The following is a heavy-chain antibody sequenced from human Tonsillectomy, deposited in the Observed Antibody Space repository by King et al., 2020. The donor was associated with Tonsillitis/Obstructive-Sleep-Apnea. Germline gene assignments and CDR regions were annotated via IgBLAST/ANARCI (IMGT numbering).Heavy chain of an antibody. J-gene: IGHJ6*02. Sequence: QLVQSGAEMKKPGASVKVSCKASGYTFTGNNIHWVRQAPGQGLEWMGWINPKRDGTNCAQKFQGRVTMTRDTSISTAYMELSRLRLDDTAVYYCAREQWPGSMDVGGQGTTVTVSS. D-gene: IGHD6-19*01. V-gene: IGHV1-2*02. CDR1: GYTFTGNN. CDR2: INPKRDGT. CDR3: AREQWPGSMDV.